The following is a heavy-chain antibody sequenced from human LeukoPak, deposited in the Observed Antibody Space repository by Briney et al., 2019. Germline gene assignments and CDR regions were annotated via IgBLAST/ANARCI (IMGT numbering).Heavy chain of an antibody. CDR3: ARDPPYYYGSGSYYTP. Sequence: PSETLSLTCTVSGGSISSSSYYWGWIRQPPGKGLEWIGSIYYSGNTYYNPSLKSRITISVDTSKNQFSLKLSSVTAADTAVYYCARDPPYYYGSGSYYTPWGQGTLVTVSS. CDR2: IYYSGNT. J-gene: IGHJ5*02. CDR1: GGSISSSSYY. V-gene: IGHV4-39*07. D-gene: IGHD3-10*01.